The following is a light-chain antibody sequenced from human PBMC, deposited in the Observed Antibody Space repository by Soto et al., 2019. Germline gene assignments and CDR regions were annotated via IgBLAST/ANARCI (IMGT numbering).Light chain of an antibody. CDR3: CSYAGNGAWL. V-gene: IGLV2-14*01. CDR2: EVT. Sequence: QSALAQPASVSGSPGQSITISCTGTTSDVGRYKFVSWYQHHPGKAPKLLIFEVTNRPSGVSSRFSGSKSGNTASLTISGLQTEDEADFFCCSYAGNGAWLFGGGTKLTVL. CDR1: TSDVGRYKF. J-gene: IGLJ3*02.